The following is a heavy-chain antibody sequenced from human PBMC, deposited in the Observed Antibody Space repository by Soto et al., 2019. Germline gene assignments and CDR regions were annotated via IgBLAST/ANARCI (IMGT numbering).Heavy chain of an antibody. Sequence: QVQLVQSGAEVKKPGSSVKISCKASGGTFSSYAISWVRQAPGQGLEWMGGIIPIFGTANYAQKFQGRVTIPADESTSTAYMELSSLRSEDTAVYYCAIRYYDYVWGSYRGYYFDYWGQGTLVTVSS. CDR1: GGTFSSYA. J-gene: IGHJ4*02. CDR3: AIRYYDYVWGSYRGYYFDY. D-gene: IGHD3-16*02. V-gene: IGHV1-69*01. CDR2: IIPIFGTA.